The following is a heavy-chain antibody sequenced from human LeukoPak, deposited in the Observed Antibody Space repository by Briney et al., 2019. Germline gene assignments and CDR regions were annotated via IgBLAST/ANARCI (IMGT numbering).Heavy chain of an antibody. J-gene: IGHJ6*03. CDR3: GGCGGDCYPNYYYYYYMDV. D-gene: IGHD2-21*01. CDR2: ISGSGGST. V-gene: IGHV3-23*01. Sequence: GGSLRLSCAASGFAFSNYAMTWVRQAPGKGLEWVSAISGSGGSTYYADSVKGRFTISRDNSKNTLYLQMNSLRAEDTAVYYCGGCGGDCYPNYYYYYYMDVWGKGTTVTVSS. CDR1: GFAFSNYA.